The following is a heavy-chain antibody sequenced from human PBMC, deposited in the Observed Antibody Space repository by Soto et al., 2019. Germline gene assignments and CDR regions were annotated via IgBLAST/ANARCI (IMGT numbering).Heavy chain of an antibody. J-gene: IGHJ6*02. CDR2: MNPNSGNT. D-gene: IGHD6-6*01. CDR1: GYTFTSYD. V-gene: IGHV1-8*01. Sequence: ASVKVSCKASGYTFTSYDINWVRQATGQGLEWMGWMNPNSGNTGYAQKFQGRVTMTRNTSISTAYMELSSLRSEDTAVYYCASTSSSITKYYYYYGMDVWGQGTTVTVSS. CDR3: ASTSSSITKYYYYYGMDV.